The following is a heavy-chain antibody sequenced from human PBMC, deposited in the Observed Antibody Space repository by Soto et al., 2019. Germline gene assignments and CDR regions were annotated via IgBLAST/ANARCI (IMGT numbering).Heavy chain of an antibody. J-gene: IGHJ6*02. CDR2: IYYSGST. CDR1: GGSISSSSYY. V-gene: IGHV4-39*01. Sequence: SETLSLTCTVSGGSISSSSYYWGWIRQPPGKGQEWIGSIYYSGSTYYNPSLKSRVTISVDTSKNQFSLKLSSVTAADTAVYYCARRSADWFNYYYYGMDVWGQGTTVTVSS. D-gene: IGHD3-9*01. CDR3: ARRSADWFNYYYYGMDV.